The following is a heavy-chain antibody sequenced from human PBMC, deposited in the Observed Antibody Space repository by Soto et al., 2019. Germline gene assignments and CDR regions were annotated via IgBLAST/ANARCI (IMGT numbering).Heavy chain of an antibody. Sequence: SQTLSLTCAISGDSVSSNSAAWNWIRQSPSRGLEWLGRTYYRSKWYNDYAVSVKSRITINPDTSKNQFSLQLNSVTPEDTAVYYCARGGLIDYDFWSGYPPQDYYGMDVWGQGTTVTV. CDR3: ARGGLIDYDFWSGYPPQDYYGMDV. D-gene: IGHD3-3*01. V-gene: IGHV6-1*01. CDR2: TYYRSKWYN. J-gene: IGHJ6*02. CDR1: GDSVSSNSAA.